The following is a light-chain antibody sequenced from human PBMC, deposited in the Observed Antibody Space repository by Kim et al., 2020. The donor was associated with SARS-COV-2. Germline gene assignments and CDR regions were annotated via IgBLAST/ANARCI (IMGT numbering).Light chain of an antibody. CDR2: DAS. J-gene: IGKJ3*01. CDR3: QQCDDLPFT. CDR1: QDIKQC. V-gene: IGKV1-33*01. Sequence: ASVRDRVTITCQASQDIKQCRHWYQQTPGTAPKLLSYDASNLEAGVPSRFSGRGSGTDFTLTISSLQPEDIATYYCQQCDDLPFTFGPGTKVDI.